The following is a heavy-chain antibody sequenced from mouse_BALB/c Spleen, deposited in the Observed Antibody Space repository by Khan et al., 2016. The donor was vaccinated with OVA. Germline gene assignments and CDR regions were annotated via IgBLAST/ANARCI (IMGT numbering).Heavy chain of an antibody. CDR2: INYSGST. Sequence: EVQLQQSGPGLVNPSQSLSLTCTVTGYSITSDYAWNWIRQFPGNKLEWMGYINYSGSTNYNPALKRRISITRDTSKNQFFLQLNSVTTEDTATYYCARDCSRYNYAVDYWGQGTSVTVSS. CDR3: ARDCSRYNYAVDY. J-gene: IGHJ4*01. D-gene: IGHD1-1*01. CDR1: GYSITSDYA. V-gene: IGHV3-2*02.